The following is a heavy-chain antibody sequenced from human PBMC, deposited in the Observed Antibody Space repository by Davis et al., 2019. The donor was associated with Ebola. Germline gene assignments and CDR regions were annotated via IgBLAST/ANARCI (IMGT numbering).Heavy chain of an antibody. CDR2: IFTGDSDT. Sequence: GESLKISCKDSGNSFNSHWIGWVRQLPGKGLEWMGVIFTGDSDTRYSPSFRGQVTISADKSIKTAYLQWSSLKASDTAMYYCARHYPYYYDSSGYYYSDAFDIWGQGTMVTVSS. J-gene: IGHJ3*02. CDR1: GNSFNSHW. CDR3: ARHYPYYYDSSGYYYSDAFDI. V-gene: IGHV5-51*01. D-gene: IGHD3-22*01.